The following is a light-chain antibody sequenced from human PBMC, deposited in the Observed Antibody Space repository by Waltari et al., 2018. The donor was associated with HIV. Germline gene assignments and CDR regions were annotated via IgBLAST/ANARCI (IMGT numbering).Light chain of an antibody. CDR1: ENVYTN. CDR2: VAS. CDR3: QQYNRRPPWT. Sequence: ETVMTQSPATLSVSPGERATLSCRASENVYTNLAWYQQKPGKDPRHLIYVASIRDPSVPVRFSGSGSGTVFTLTINILQSEDFAVYYCQQYNRRPPWTFGQGTKVEVK. J-gene: IGKJ1*01. V-gene: IGKV3D-15*03.